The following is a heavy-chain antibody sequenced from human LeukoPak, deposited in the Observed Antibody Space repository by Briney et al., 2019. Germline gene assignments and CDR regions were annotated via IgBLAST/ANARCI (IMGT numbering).Heavy chain of an antibody. CDR2: IRYDGSNK. Sequence: PGGSLRLSCAASGFTFSSYGMHWVRQAPGKGLEWVAFIRYDGSNKYYADSVKGRFTISRDNSKNTLYLQMNSLRAEDTAVYYCAKDSLRASLYDPSPRYYFDYWGQGTLVTVSS. CDR1: GFTFSSYG. J-gene: IGHJ4*02. D-gene: IGHD3-3*01. V-gene: IGHV3-30*02. CDR3: AKDSLRASLYDPSPRYYFDY.